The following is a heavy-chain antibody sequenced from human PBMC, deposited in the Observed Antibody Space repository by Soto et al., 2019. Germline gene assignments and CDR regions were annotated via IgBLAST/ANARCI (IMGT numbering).Heavy chain of an antibody. J-gene: IGHJ4*02. CDR3: AQRSGFYTGIDF. V-gene: IGHV4-30-4*01. Sequence: PSETLSLTCTVSGGPVSGDDYYWSWIRQPPGKGLEWIGSYYYSGTTYYNPSLKSRVTISVDTSKSHFSLTMSSVTAAGTAVYFCAQRSGFYTGIDFWGQGTLVTVSS. CDR1: GGPVSGDDYY. CDR2: YYYSGTT. D-gene: IGHD3-3*01.